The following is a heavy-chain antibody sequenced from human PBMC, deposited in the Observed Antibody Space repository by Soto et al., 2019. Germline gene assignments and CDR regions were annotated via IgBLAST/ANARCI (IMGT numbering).Heavy chain of an antibody. CDR2: ISSSGSTI. CDR1: GFTFSDYY. CDR3: AREDSDGHNSIYWYFDL. J-gene: IGHJ2*01. Sequence: GGSLRLSCAASGFTFSDYYMSWIRQAPGKGLEWVSYISSSGSTIYYADSVKGRFTISRDNAKNSLYLQMNSLRAEDTAVYYCAREDSDGHNSIYWYFDLWGRGTLVTVSS. V-gene: IGHV3-11*01.